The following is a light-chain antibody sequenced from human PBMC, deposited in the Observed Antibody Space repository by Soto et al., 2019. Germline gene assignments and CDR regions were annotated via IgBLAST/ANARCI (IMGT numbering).Light chain of an antibody. CDR3: SSYTSSSTLLDV. J-gene: IGLJ1*01. CDR1: GSDVGGYNY. Sequence: QSVLTQPASVSGSPGQSITISCTGTGSDVGGYNYVSWYQQHPGKAPKLMIYDVSNRPSGVSNRFSGSKSGNTASLTISGLQAEDEADYYCSSYTSSSTLLDVFGTGTKLTVL. V-gene: IGLV2-14*01. CDR2: DVS.